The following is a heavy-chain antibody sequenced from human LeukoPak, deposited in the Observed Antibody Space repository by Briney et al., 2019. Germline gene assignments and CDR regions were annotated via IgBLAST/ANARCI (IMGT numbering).Heavy chain of an antibody. D-gene: IGHD2/OR15-2a*01. CDR3: ARDGGLSNNVCFLDY. Sequence: GGSLRLSCAGSGFIFSSYEMNWVRQAPGKGLEWVSYISNTDSTIYYADSVKGRFTISRDNAKSSLYLQMDSLRVEDTAVYYCARDGGLSNNVCFLDYWGQGTLVTVSS. J-gene: IGHJ4*02. CDR1: GFIFSSYE. V-gene: IGHV3-48*03. CDR2: ISNTDSTI.